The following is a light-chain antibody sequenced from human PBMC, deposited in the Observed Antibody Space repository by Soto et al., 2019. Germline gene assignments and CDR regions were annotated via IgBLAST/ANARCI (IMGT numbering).Light chain of an antibody. V-gene: IGKV1-39*01. CDR2: ATD. J-gene: IGKJ1*01. Sequence: DIQMTQSPYSLSASVGDRVTITCGASQTITNYLNWYQQQSGKAPRLLIYATDTLQSGVPSRFSGSGSGTDYTLTISSLQPEDFATYYCQQSYNTPQTFGQGTKVDI. CDR3: QQSYNTPQT. CDR1: QTITNY.